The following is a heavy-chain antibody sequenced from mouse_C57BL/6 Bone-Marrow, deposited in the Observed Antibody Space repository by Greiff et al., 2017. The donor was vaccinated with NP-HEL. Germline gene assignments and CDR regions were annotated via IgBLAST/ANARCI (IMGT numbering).Heavy chain of an antibody. CDR3: ARSHYGSSGSWFAY. V-gene: IGHV1-54*01. Sequence: QVQLKESGAELVRPGTSVKVSCKASGYAFTNYLIEWVKQRPGQGLEWIGVINPGSGGTNYNEKFKGKATLTADKSSSTAYMQLSSLTSEDSAVYFCARSHYGSSGSWFAYWGQGTLVTVSA. CDR2: INPGSGGT. D-gene: IGHD1-1*01. J-gene: IGHJ3*01. CDR1: GYAFTNYL.